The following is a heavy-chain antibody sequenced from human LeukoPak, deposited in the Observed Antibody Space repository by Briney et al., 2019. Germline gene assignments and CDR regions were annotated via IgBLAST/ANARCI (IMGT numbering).Heavy chain of an antibody. Sequence: SETLSLTCTVSGSSISSGDYYWSWIRQPPGKGLEWIGYIYYSGSTYYNPSLKSRVRISVDTSKNQFSLKLSSVTAADTAVYYCAQSSPTTVTTGAFDYWGQGTLVTVSS. V-gene: IGHV4-30-4*01. CDR2: IYYSGST. J-gene: IGHJ4*02. D-gene: IGHD4-11*01. CDR1: GSSISSGDYY. CDR3: AQSSPTTVTTGAFDY.